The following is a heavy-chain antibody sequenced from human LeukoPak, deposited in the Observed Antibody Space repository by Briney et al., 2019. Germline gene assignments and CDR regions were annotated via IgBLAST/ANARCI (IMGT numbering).Heavy chain of an antibody. J-gene: IGHJ5*02. CDR1: GGSISSSSYY. V-gene: IGHV4-39*07. CDR3: ARSPPAAIIWFDP. CDR2: IYYSGST. D-gene: IGHD2-2*01. Sequence: SETLSLTCTVSGGSISSSSYYWGWIRQPPGKGLEWIGSIYYSGSTYYNPSLKSRVTISVDTSKNQFSLKLSSVTAADTAVYYCARSPPAAIIWFDPWGQGTLVTVSS.